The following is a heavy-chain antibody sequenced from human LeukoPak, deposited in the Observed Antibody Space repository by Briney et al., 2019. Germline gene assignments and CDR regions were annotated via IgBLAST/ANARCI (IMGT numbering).Heavy chain of an antibody. CDR1: GYTFTSYY. J-gene: IGHJ4*02. CDR2: INPSGGST. Sequence: ASVKVSCKASGYTFTSYYMHWVRQAPGQGLEWMGIINPSGGSTSYAQKFQGRVTMTRDMSTSTVYMEPSSLRSEDTAVYYCARESIRDSSGSIFDYWGQGTLVTVSS. CDR3: ARESIRDSSGSIFDY. V-gene: IGHV1-46*01. D-gene: IGHD6-19*01.